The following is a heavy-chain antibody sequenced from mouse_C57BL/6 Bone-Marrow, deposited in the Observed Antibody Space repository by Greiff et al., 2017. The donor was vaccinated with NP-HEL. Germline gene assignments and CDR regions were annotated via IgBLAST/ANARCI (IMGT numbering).Heavy chain of an antibody. Sequence: VQLQQSGAELVRPGTSVKVSCKASGYAFTNYLIEWVKQRPGQGLEWIGVINPGSGGTNYNEKFKGKATLTADKSSSTAYMQLSSLTSEDSAVYFCARWGRGVFDYWGQGTTLTVFS. V-gene: IGHV1-54*01. CDR1: GYAFTNYL. CDR3: ARWGRGVFDY. CDR2: INPGSGGT. J-gene: IGHJ2*01.